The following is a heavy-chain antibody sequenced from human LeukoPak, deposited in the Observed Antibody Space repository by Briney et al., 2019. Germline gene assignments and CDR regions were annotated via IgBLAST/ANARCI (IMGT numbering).Heavy chain of an antibody. J-gene: IGHJ3*01. CDR1: GFTFSSYA. CDR3: TKDPNGDYVGALDF. D-gene: IGHD4-17*01. CDR2: ITGSGAGT. V-gene: IGHV3-23*01. Sequence: GGSLRLSCAASGFTFSSYAMTWVRQAPGKGLEWVSSITGSGAGTSYADSVKGRFTVSRDNSKNTLYLQMNSLRAEDTAVFYCTKDPNGDYVGALDFWDQGTLVIVSS.